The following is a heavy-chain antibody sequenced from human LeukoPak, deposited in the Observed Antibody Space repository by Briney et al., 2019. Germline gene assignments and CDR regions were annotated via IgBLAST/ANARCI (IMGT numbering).Heavy chain of an antibody. J-gene: IGHJ4*02. V-gene: IGHV3-53*01. Sequence: GSLRLSCAASGFTVSSNYMNWVRQAPGKGLEWVSIIYSGGTTYYADSVKGRFTISRDTSKNTVYLQMNGLRAEDTAVYYCARGLRVGSVTYSYYFDSWGQGTLVTVSS. CDR3: ARGLRVGSVTYSYYFDS. D-gene: IGHD1-26*01. CDR2: IYSGGTT. CDR1: GFTVSSNY.